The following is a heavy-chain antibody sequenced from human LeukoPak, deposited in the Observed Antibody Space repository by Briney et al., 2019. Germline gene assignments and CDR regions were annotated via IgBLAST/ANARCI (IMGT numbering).Heavy chain of an antibody. D-gene: IGHD2-2*01. V-gene: IGHV1-46*01. CDR2: ITPSGGST. CDR1: GYTFTSYY. Sequence: ASVKVSCKASGYTFTSYYMHWVRQAPGQGLEWMGIITPSGGSTSYAQKFQGRVTMTRDTSTSTVYMELSSLRSEDTAVYYCARDRGTDIVVVPVYYFDYWGQGTLVTVSA. J-gene: IGHJ4*02. CDR3: ARDRGTDIVVVPVYYFDY.